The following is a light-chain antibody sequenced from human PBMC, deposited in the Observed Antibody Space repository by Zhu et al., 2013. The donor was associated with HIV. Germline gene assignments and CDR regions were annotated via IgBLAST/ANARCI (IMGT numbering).Light chain of an antibody. CDR1: KLGDKY. CDR2: QDI. CDR3: QVWDSTTV. J-gene: IGLJ2*01. Sequence: SYELTQPPSVSVSPGQTASITCSGDKLGDKYASWYQLKSGQSPVLVIYQDIKRPSGIPERFSGSNSGNTATLTISGTQPMDEANYYCQVWDSTTVFGGGTKLTVL. V-gene: IGLV3-1*01.